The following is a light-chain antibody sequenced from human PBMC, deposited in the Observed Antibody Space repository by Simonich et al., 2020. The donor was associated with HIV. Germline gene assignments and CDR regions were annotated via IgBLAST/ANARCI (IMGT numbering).Light chain of an antibody. CDR2: WAS. Sequence: DIVMTQSPDSLAVSLGERATIHCKSSQSVLYSSITKNYLAWYQQKPGHPPKLLFYWASTRESGVPDRFSGSGSGTDFALTISSLQAEDVAVYYCQQYYSTPYTFGQGTKLEIK. CDR3: QQYYSTPYT. V-gene: IGKV4-1*01. J-gene: IGKJ2*01. CDR1: QSVLYSSITKNY.